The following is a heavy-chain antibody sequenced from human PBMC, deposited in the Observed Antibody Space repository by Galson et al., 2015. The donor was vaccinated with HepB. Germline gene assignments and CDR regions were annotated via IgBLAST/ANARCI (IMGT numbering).Heavy chain of an antibody. CDR2: VKSETDGGTT. V-gene: IGHV3-15*01. D-gene: IGHD3-3*01. CDR1: GFTFSNAW. J-gene: IGHJ4*02. CDR3: TTGPYDFWSGSFFDY. Sequence: SLRLSCAASGFTFSNAWMTWVRQAPGKGLEWVGRVKSETDGGTTDYAAPVKGRFTISRDDSKSTLSLQMNSLKTEDTAVYYCTTGPYDFWSGSFFDYWGQGTLVTVSS.